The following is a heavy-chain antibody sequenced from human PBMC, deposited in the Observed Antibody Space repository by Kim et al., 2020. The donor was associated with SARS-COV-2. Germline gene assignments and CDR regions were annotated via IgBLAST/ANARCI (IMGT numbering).Heavy chain of an antibody. CDR3: AKEWAGLGTVPAAFDY. D-gene: IGHD2-2*01. CDR2: INWDGYVT. J-gene: IGHJ4*01. Sequence: GGSLRLSCAASGFTFDNHAMHWVRQGPGKGLEWLASINWDGYVTEYAESVKGRFTISRDNAKKSVSLEMNNLRVEDTALYYCAKEWAGLGTVPAAFDYWG. CDR1: GFTFDNHA. V-gene: IGHV3-20*04.